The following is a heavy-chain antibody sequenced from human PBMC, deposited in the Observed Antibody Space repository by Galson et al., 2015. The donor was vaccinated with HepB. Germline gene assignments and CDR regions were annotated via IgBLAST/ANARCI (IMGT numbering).Heavy chain of an antibody. J-gene: IGHJ3*02. D-gene: IGHD6-19*01. V-gene: IGHV3-23*01. CDR2: ISGSGGST. CDR3: AKVKGSSGWTDAFDI. Sequence: SLRLSCAASGFTFSSYAMSWVRQAPGKGLERVSAISGSGGSTYYADSVKGRFTISRDNSKNTLYLQMNSLRAEDTAVYYCAKVKGSSGWTDAFDIWGQGTMVTVSS. CDR1: GFTFSSYA.